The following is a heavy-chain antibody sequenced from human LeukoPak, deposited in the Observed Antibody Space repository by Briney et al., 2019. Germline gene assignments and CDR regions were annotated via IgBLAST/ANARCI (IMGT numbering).Heavy chain of an antibody. CDR1: GFTFSSYG. CDR2: IWYDGSNK. V-gene: IGHV3-33*01. J-gene: IGHJ4*02. Sequence: GGSLRLSCAASGFTFSSYGMHWARQAPGKGLEWVAVIWYDGSNKYYADSVKGRFTISRDNSKNTLYLQMNSLRAEDTAVYYCARGYCSSTSCYVLTLSDYWGQGTLVTVSS. D-gene: IGHD2-2*01. CDR3: ARGYCSSTSCYVLTLSDY.